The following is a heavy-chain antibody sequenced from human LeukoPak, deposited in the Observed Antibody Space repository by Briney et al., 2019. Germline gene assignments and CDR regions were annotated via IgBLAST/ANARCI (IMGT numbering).Heavy chain of an antibody. V-gene: IGHV3-21*01. Sequence: PGGSLRLSCAASGFTFSSYSMNWVRQAPGKGLEWVSSISSSSSYIYYADSVKGRFTISRDNAKNSLYLQMNSLRAEDTAVYYCARANYYDSSGYSHRAPYYFDYWGQGTLVTVSS. CDR2: ISSSSSYI. J-gene: IGHJ4*02. D-gene: IGHD3-22*01. CDR1: GFTFSSYS. CDR3: ARANYYDSSGYSHRAPYYFDY.